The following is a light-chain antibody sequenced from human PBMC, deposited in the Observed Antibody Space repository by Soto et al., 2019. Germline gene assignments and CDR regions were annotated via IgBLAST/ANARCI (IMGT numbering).Light chain of an antibody. J-gene: IGKJ5*01. CDR3: QQNNNFIT. CDR2: GAS. Sequence: EIVMTQSPATLSVSPGERATLSCRASQSVSSNLAWYQQKPGQAPRLLIYGASTRATGIPARFSGSGSGTEFILTSSSVQSEDVAVYYCQQNNNFITFGQGTRLEIK. V-gene: IGKV3-15*01. CDR1: QSVSSN.